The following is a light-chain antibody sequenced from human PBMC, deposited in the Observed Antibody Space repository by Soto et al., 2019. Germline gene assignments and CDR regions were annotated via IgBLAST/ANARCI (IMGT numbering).Light chain of an antibody. J-gene: IGKJ2*01. V-gene: IGKV3-20*01. CDR3: QQYGTSPYT. CDR2: AAS. Sequence: EIVLTQSPGTLYLSPGEGATLSCRASQSGSSSYLAWFQQKPGQPPRILIYAASSRATGVPDRFSGSGSGTDFTLTIIRLEPEDFAVYYCQQYGTSPYTFGQGTKLEIK. CDR1: QSGSSSY.